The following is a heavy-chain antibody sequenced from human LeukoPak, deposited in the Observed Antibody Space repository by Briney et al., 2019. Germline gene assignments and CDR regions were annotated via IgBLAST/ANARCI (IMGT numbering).Heavy chain of an antibody. D-gene: IGHD6-6*01. Sequence: SETLSLTCTVSGGSISSSSYYWGWIHQPPGKGLEWIGSIYYSGSTYYNPSLKSRVTISVDTSKNQFSLKLSSVTAADTAVYYCARENWVAARPFRFDYWGQGTLVTVSS. CDR2: IYYSGST. J-gene: IGHJ4*02. CDR3: ARENWVAARPFRFDY. CDR1: GGSISSSSYY. V-gene: IGHV4-39*07.